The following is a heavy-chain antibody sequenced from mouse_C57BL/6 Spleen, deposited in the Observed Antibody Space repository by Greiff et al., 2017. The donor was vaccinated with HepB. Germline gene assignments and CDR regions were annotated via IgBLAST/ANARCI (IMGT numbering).Heavy chain of an antibody. J-gene: IGHJ2*01. CDR3: ARETGGYY. V-gene: IGHV3-6*01. CDR1: GYSITSGYY. CDR2: ISYDGSN. Sequence: EVQLVESGPGLVKPSQSLSLTCSVTGYSITSGYYWNWIRQFPGNKLEWMGYISYDGSNNYNPSLKNRISITRDTSKNQFFLKLNSVTTEDTATYYCARETGGYYWGQGTTLTVSS. D-gene: IGHD4-1*01.